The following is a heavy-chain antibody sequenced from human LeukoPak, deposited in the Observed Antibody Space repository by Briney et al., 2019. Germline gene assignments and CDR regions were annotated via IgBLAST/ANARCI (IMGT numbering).Heavy chain of an antibody. CDR3: ASSSGYYYTYWYFDL. CDR2: INWNGGST. D-gene: IGHD3-22*01. CDR1: GFTFDDYG. V-gene: IGHV3-20*04. Sequence: TGGSLRLSCAASGFTFDDYGMSWVRQAPGKGLEWVSGINWNGGSTGYADSVKGRFTISRDNAKNSLYLQMNSLRAEDTAVYYCASSSGYYYTYWYFDLWGRGTLVTVSS. J-gene: IGHJ2*01.